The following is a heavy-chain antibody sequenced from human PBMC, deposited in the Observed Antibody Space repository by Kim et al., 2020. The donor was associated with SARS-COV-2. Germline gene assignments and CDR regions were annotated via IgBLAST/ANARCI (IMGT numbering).Heavy chain of an antibody. CDR1: GDSVSSNNAA. V-gene: IGHV6-1*01. CDR3: ARETGVTAALDAFDF. Sequence: SQTLSLTCAISGDSVSSNNAAWHWIRQSPSRGLEWLGRTYYRSKWYNDFAVSVKTRITINPDTSKNQFSLQLSSVTPEDTAVYYCARETGVTAALDAFDFWGKGTVVTVSS. J-gene: IGHJ3*01. CDR2: TYYRSKWYN. D-gene: IGHD6-13*01.